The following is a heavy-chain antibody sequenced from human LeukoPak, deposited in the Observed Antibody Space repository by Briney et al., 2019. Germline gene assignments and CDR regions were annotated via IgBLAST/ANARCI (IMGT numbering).Heavy chain of an antibody. D-gene: IGHD3-9*01. J-gene: IGHJ6*03. CDR3: ARDLRTYDILTAYTHIYYMDV. V-gene: IGHV1-69*05. CDR2: FIPIFGTA. Sequence: ASVTVSFTASGGTFSSYAISWVRQAPGQGLEWMGGFIPIFGTANYAQKFQGRVTITTDESTSTAYMELSSLRSEDTAVYYCARDLRTYDILTAYTHIYYMDVWGKGTTVTVSS. CDR1: GGTFSSYA.